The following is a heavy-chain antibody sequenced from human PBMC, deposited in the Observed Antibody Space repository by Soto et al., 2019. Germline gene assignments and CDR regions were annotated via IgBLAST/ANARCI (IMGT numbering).Heavy chain of an antibody. J-gene: IGHJ6*03. CDR3: AKDWVVRGVRKGYYMDV. V-gene: IGHV3-23*01. CDR1: GFTFSSYA. CDR2: ISGSGGST. Sequence: GGSLRLSCAASGFTFSSYAMSWVRQAPGKGLEWVSAISGSGGSTYYADSVKGRFTISRDNSKNTLYLQMNSLRAEDTAVYYCAKDWVVRGVRKGYYMDVWGKGTTVTVSS. D-gene: IGHD3-10*02.